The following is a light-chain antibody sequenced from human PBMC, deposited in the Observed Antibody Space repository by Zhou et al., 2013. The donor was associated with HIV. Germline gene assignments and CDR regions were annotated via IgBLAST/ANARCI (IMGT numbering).Light chain of an antibody. CDR1: QGISSF. J-gene: IGKJ4*01. Sequence: DFQLTQSPSFLSASVGDRVTITCRASQGISSFLAWYQQKPGKAPKLLIYAASTLQSGVPSRFSGSGSGTEFTLTISSLQPDDFATYYCQQYNSYPLTFGGGTKVEIK. CDR3: QQYNSYPLT. V-gene: IGKV1-9*01. CDR2: AAS.